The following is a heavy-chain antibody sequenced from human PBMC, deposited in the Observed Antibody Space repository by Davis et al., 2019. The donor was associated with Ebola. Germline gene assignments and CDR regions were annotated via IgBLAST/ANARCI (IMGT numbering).Heavy chain of an antibody. D-gene: IGHD2-15*01. J-gene: IGHJ6*04. V-gene: IGHV4-34*01. CDR2: INLSGST. CDR3: ARVCRSEGVVVAARGYYYYGMDV. Sequence: GSLRLSCAVYGGSFSGYYWSWIRQPPGKGLEWIGEINLSGSTNYNPSLKSRVTISVDTSKNQFSLKLSSVTAADTAVYYCARVCRSEGVVVAARGYYYYGMDVWGKGTTVTVSS. CDR1: GGSFSGYY.